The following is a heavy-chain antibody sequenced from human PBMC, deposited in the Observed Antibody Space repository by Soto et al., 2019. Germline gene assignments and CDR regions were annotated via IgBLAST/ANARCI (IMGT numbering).Heavy chain of an antibody. V-gene: IGHV3-21*01. D-gene: IGHD2-2*01. CDR2: ISSSISYI. J-gene: IGHJ6*02. CDR3: ARGGCSSTSCDYYYYYGMDV. Sequence: GGSLRLSCAASGFTFSSYSMNWVRQAPGKGLEWVSSISSSISYIYYADLVKGRFTISRDNAKNSLFLQMNSLRAEDTAVYYCARGGCSSTSCDYYYYYGMDVWGQGTTVTVSS. CDR1: GFTFSSYS.